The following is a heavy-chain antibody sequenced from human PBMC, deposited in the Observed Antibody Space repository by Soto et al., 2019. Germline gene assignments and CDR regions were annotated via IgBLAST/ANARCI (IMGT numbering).Heavy chain of an antibody. CDR1: GFTFSSYW. D-gene: IGHD3-22*01. CDR3: ARLLYYYDTSGYLFDP. J-gene: IGHJ5*02. V-gene: IGHV3-7*02. Sequence: GGSLRLSCAGSGFTFSSYWMNWVRQAPGKGLEWVANIKQDGSEKYYVDSVKGRFSISRDNAQNSMYLQMNSLRAEDTAVYYCARLLYYYDTSGYLFDPWGQGTLVTVSS. CDR2: IKQDGSEK.